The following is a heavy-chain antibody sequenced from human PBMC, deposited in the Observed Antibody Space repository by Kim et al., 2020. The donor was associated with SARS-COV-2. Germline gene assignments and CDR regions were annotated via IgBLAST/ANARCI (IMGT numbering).Heavy chain of an antibody. CDR1: GFTFSSYD. V-gene: IGHV3-13*01. CDR3: AIGPSLYYYGSGSKNGY. D-gene: IGHD3-10*01. CDR2: IGTAGDT. Sequence: GGSLRLSCAASGFTFSSYDMHWVRQATGKGLEWVSAIGTAGDTYYPGSVKGRFTISRENAKNSLYLQMNSLRARDTAVYYCAIGPSLYYYGSGSKNGYWGQGTLVTVSS. J-gene: IGHJ4*02.